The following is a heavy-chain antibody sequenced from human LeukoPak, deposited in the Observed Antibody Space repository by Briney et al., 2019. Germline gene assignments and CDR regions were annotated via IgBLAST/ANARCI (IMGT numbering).Heavy chain of an antibody. J-gene: IGHJ4*02. CDR3: ARVGGSYYGGRIIDY. Sequence: SETLSLTCTVSGGSFSSPSYYWGWIRQPPGKGLEWIGSVYYKGNTYYIPSLKSRVTISVDTSKNQFSLKLSSVTAADTAMYYCARVGGSYYGGRIIDYWGQGTLVTVSS. CDR2: VYYKGNT. V-gene: IGHV4-39*07. D-gene: IGHD1-26*01. CDR1: GGSFSSPSYY.